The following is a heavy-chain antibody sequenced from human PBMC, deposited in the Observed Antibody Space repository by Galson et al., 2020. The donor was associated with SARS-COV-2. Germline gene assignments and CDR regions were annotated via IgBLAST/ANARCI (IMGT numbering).Heavy chain of an antibody. Sequence: GESLKISCAASGFTFSNHYMDWVRQPPGKGLEWVGLSRHRVSSYTTEYAASVQARFIISRDDSLSSLYLQMNSLTAEDTAVYYCTRGATAITSFYYGLDVWGKGTTVSVYS. V-gene: IGHV3-72*01. CDR3: TRGATAITSFYYGLDV. J-gene: IGHJ6*04. CDR2: SRHRVSSYTT. CDR1: GFTFSNHY. D-gene: IGHD1-26*01.